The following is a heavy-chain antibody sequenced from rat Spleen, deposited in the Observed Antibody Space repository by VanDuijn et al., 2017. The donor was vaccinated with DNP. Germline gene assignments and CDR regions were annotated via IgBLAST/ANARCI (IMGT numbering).Heavy chain of an antibody. CDR1: GFTFSDYY. D-gene: IGHD1-1*01. J-gene: IGHJ3*01. CDR2: TTSSGGST. Sequence: EVQLVESGGGSVQPGRSLKLSCAASGFTFSDYYMAWVRQAPTKGLEWVAYTTSSGGSTYYPDSVKGRFTISRDRAKTTLFLQMSSLRSEDTATYYCAVYFYSGDNWFAYWGQGTLVTVSS. CDR3: AVYFYSGDNWFAY. V-gene: IGHV5-27*01.